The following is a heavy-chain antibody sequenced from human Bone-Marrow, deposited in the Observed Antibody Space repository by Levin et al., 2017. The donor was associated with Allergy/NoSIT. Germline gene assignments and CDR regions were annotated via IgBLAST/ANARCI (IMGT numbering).Heavy chain of an antibody. D-gene: IGHD2-2*01. V-gene: IGHV3-30*18. Sequence: GGSLRLSCAASGFTFSSYGMHWVRQAPGKGLEWVAVISYDGSNKYYADSVKGRFTISRDNSKNTLYLQMNSLRAEDTAVYYCAKDLYQLLYDYYYGMDVWGQGTTVTVSS. CDR2: ISYDGSNK. J-gene: IGHJ6*02. CDR1: GFTFSSYG. CDR3: AKDLYQLLYDYYYGMDV.